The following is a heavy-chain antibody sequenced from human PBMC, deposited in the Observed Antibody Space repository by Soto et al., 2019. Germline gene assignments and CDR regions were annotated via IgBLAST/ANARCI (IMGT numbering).Heavy chain of an antibody. J-gene: IGHJ4*02. V-gene: IGHV4-39*01. Sequence: LSLTCTVSGGSISSSSYYWGWIRQPPGKGLEWIGSIYYSGSTYYNPSLKSRVTISVDTSKNQFSLKLSSVTAADTAVYYCGGGDSSGSFDYWGQGTLVTVSS. D-gene: IGHD3-22*01. CDR3: GGGDSSGSFDY. CDR1: GGSISSSSYY. CDR2: IYYSGST.